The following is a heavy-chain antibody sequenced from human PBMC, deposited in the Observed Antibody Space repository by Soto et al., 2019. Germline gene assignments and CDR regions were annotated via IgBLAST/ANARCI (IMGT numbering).Heavy chain of an antibody. D-gene: IGHD2-21*01. Sequence: PGESLKISCQGSGYSFPSQWIGWVRQTPGKGLEWMGSIYPADSDTRYSPSFQGQVTISADKSIGTAYLEWGNLEASDTAMDYCARIPPSTTRYYDHYSGKGVWGQGTTVTVSS. J-gene: IGHJ6*02. CDR3: ARIPPSTTRYYDHYSGKGV. CDR2: IYPADSDT. CDR1: GYSFPSQW. V-gene: IGHV5-51*01.